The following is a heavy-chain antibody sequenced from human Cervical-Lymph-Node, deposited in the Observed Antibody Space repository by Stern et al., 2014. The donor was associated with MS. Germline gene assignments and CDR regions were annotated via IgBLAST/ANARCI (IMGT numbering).Heavy chain of an antibody. CDR3: ARGAVAGRGYFDY. J-gene: IGHJ4*02. CDR2: INAGNGNT. Sequence: VQLLQSGAEVKKPGASVKVSCKASGYTFTSYAMHWVRQAPGQRLEWMGWINAGNGNTKYSQKFQGRVTITRDTSASTAYMELSSLRSEDTAVYYCARGAVAGRGYFDYWGQGTLVTVSS. V-gene: IGHV1-3*01. CDR1: GYTFTSYA. D-gene: IGHD6-19*01.